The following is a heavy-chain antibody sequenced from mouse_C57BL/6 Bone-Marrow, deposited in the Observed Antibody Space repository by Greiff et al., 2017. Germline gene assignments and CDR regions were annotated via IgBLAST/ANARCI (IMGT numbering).Heavy chain of an antibody. J-gene: IGHJ2*01. CDR2: IYPRSGNT. CDR1: GYTFTSYG. D-gene: IGHD2-3*01. V-gene: IGHV1-81*01. CDR3: ARSKMGTYYFDY. Sequence: VQLQQSGAELARPGASVKLSCKASGYTFTSYGISWVKQRTGQGLEWIGEIYPRSGNTYYNEKFKGKVTLTADKSSSKAYMELRSLRSQDSAVYSWARSKMGTYYFDYWGQGTTLTVSS.